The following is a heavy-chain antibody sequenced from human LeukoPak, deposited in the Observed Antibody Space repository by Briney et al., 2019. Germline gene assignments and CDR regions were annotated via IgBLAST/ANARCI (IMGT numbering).Heavy chain of an antibody. CDR1: GGSFSGYY. CDR3: ARGLTGYSSGWYGVKYYFDY. D-gene: IGHD6-19*01. V-gene: IGHV4-34*01. CDR2: INHSGST. Sequence: PSETLSLTCAVYGGSFSGYYWSWIRQPPGKGLEWIGEINHSGSTNYNPSLKSRVTISVDTSKNQFSLKLSSVTAADTAVYYCARGLTGYSSGWYGVKYYFDYWGQGTPVTVSS. J-gene: IGHJ4*02.